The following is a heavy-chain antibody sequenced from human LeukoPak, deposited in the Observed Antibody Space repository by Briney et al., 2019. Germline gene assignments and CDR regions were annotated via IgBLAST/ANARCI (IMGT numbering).Heavy chain of an antibody. CDR2: ISYTGTYI. J-gene: IGHJ4*02. D-gene: IGHD1-26*01. CDR3: VRDRGTYRPIDY. Sequence: GGSLRLSCAASAFSLNAYNMNWVRQAPGKGLEWVSSISYTGTYIYYADSVKGRFTISRDNAQNSLYLRMNSLRAEDTAIYYCVRDRGTYRPIDYWGQGTLVTVSS. CDR1: AFSLNAYN. V-gene: IGHV3-21*04.